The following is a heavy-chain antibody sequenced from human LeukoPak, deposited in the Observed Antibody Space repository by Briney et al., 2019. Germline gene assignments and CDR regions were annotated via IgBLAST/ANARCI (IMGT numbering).Heavy chain of an antibody. CDR3: ARRYGDHAWYFDL. V-gene: IGHV1-46*01. J-gene: IGHJ2*01. D-gene: IGHD4-17*01. CDR1: GYTFTNYY. CDR2: INPGGIST. Sequence: ASVTVSCKASGYTFTNYYMHWVRQAPGQGLEWMGIINPGGISTSYAQKFQGRVTMTRDTSTSTVYMELSSLRSDDTAVYFCARRYGDHAWYFDLWGRGTLITVSS.